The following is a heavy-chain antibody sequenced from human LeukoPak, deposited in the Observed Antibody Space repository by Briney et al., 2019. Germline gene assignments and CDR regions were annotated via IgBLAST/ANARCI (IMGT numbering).Heavy chain of an antibody. CDR1: GYTFTGYY. Sequence: ASVKVSCKASGYTFTGYYMHWVRQAPGQGLEWMGIINPSGGSTSYAQKFQGRVTMTRDTSTSTVYMELSSLRSEDTAVYYCASQYYDILTGYQNYFDYWAREPWSPSPQ. V-gene: IGHV1-46*01. CDR2: INPSGGST. D-gene: IGHD3-9*01. J-gene: IGHJ4*02. CDR3: ASQYYDILTGYQNYFDY.